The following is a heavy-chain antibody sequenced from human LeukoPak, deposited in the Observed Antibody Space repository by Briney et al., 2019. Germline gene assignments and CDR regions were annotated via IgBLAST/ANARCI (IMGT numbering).Heavy chain of an antibody. CDR1: GFTFSSYW. CDR2: IKQDGSEK. D-gene: IGHD6-13*01. CDR3: ARVSLSIAAAGINWFDP. V-gene: IGHV3-7*01. Sequence: GGSLRLSCAASGFTFSSYWMSWVRQAPGKGLEWVANIKQDGSEKYYVDSVKGRFTISRDNAKSSLYLQMNSLRAEDTAVYYCARVSLSIAAAGINWFDPWGQGTLVTVSS. J-gene: IGHJ5*02.